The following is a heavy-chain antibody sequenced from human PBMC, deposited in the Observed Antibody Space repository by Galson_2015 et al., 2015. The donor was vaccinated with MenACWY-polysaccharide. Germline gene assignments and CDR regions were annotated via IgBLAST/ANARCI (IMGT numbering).Heavy chain of an antibody. CDR1: GFTFSSYA. D-gene: IGHD6-6*01. Sequence: SLRLSCAASGFTFSSYAMNWVRQAPGKRLEWVSAISDSDGRTYYADSVKGRFTISRDNSRNTLYLQMNSLRAEGTAVYYCAKAHIAARPDRRMVYYYYMDVWGKGTTVTVSS. J-gene: IGHJ6*03. CDR2: ISDSDGRT. V-gene: IGHV3-23*01. CDR3: AKAHIAARPDRRMVYYYYMDV.